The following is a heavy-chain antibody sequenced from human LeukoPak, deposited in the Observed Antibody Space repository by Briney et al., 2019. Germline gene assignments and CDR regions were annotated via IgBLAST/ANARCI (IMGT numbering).Heavy chain of an antibody. CDR1: GFTFSSYA. CDR2: ISGNDGST. V-gene: IGHV3-23*01. CDR3: AKDRSDYGIFDY. Sequence: PGGSLRLSCAASGFTFSSYAMSWVRQAPGKGLEWVSAISGNDGSTYYADSVKGRFTISRDNSKNTLYLQMNSLRAEDTAVYYCAKDRSDYGIFDYWGQGTLVTVSS. D-gene: IGHD4-17*01. J-gene: IGHJ4*02.